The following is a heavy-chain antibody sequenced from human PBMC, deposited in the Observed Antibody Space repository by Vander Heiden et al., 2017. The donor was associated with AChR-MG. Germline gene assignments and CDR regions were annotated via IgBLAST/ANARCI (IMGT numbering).Heavy chain of an antibody. D-gene: IGHD6-19*01. J-gene: IGHJ4*02. CDR1: GGPFSGYA. V-gene: IGHV1-69*01. CDR2: FIPIFGTA. Sequence: QVKLVQSGAEVKKPGSSVKVSCKASGGPFSGYAVSWVRHAPGQGLEWMGGFIPIFGTANYAQKFQGRVTITADESTSTAYMEMSSLRSEDTAVYYCARGIAVAFDYWGQGTLVTVSS. CDR3: ARGIAVAFDY.